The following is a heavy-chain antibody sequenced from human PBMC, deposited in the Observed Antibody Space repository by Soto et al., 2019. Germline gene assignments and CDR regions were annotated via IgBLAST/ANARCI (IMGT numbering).Heavy chain of an antibody. Sequence: GGSLRLSCAASGFTVGSNYMSWVRQAPGKGLEWVSVIYSGGSTYYADSVKGRFTISRDNSKNTLYLQTNSLRAEDTAVYYCARERPERYSSGPFDYWGQGTLVTVSS. V-gene: IGHV3-53*01. D-gene: IGHD6-19*01. CDR3: ARERPERYSSGPFDY. J-gene: IGHJ4*02. CDR1: GFTVGSNY. CDR2: IYSGGST.